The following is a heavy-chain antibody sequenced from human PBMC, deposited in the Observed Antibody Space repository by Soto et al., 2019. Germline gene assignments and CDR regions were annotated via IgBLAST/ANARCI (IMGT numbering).Heavy chain of an antibody. V-gene: IGHV4-30-4*01. J-gene: IGHJ5*02. CDR2: IYYSGST. CDR1: GGSISSGDYY. Sequence: QVQLQESGPGLVKPSQTLSLTCTVSGGSISSGDYYWSWIRQPPGKGLEWIGYIYYSGSTYYNPSLKSRVTITVDTSKNQFSLKLSSVTAADTAVYYCAREEAIAAAGINWFDPWGQGTLVTVSS. CDR3: AREEAIAAAGINWFDP. D-gene: IGHD6-13*01.